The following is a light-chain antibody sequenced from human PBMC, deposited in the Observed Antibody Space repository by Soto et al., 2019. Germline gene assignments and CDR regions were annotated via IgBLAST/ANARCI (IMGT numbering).Light chain of an antibody. CDR1: QDISAY. CDR3: QKFNTAPLT. CDR2: RAS. J-gene: IGKJ5*01. Sequence: DIQMTQSPSSLYASIGDRVTIRCRASQDISAYLARYQQKSGKVPKLLLYRASTLQSGVPSRFSGSGSGIDLTRTISSLQAVDVATYYCQKFNTAPLTLGQGTRLEI. V-gene: IGKV1-27*01.